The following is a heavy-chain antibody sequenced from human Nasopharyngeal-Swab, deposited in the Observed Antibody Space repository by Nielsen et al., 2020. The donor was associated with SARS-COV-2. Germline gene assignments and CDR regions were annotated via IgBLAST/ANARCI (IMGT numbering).Heavy chain of an antibody. CDR3: AKDRSSGSVDY. Sequence: GESLKISCAASGFTFSSYGMHWVRQAPGKGLEWVAVISYDGSNKCYADSVKGRFTISRDNSKNTLYLQMNSLRAEDTAVYYCAKDRSSGSVDYWGQGTLVTVSS. D-gene: IGHD6-19*01. CDR2: ISYDGSNK. V-gene: IGHV3-30*18. J-gene: IGHJ4*02. CDR1: GFTFSSYG.